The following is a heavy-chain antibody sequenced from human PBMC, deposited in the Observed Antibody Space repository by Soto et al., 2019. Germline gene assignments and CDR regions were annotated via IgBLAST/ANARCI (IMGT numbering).Heavy chain of an antibody. CDR2: IWYDGSNK. CDR1: GFTFSSYG. V-gene: IGHV3-33*01. CDR3: ARDSGSYYDPSDAFDI. Sequence: GGSLRLSCAASGFTFSSYGMHGVRQAPGKGLEWVAVIWYDGSNKYYADSVKGRFTISRDNSKNTLYLQMNSLRAEDTAVYYCARDSGSYYDPSDAFDIWGQGTMVTVSS. D-gene: IGHD3-22*01. J-gene: IGHJ3*02.